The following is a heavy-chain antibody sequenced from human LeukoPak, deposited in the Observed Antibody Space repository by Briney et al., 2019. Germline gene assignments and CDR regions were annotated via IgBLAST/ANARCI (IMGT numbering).Heavy chain of an antibody. V-gene: IGHV4-34*01. J-gene: IGHJ5*02. CDR2: INHSGST. CDR3: ARGRGYWSGGNWFDP. D-gene: IGHD2-15*01. Sequence: SETLSLTCAVYGGSFSGYYWSWIRQPPGKGLEWIGEINHSGSTNYNPSLKSRVTISVDTSKNQFSLKLSSVTAADTAVYYCARGRGYWSGGNWFDPWGQGTLVTVSS. CDR1: GGSFSGYY.